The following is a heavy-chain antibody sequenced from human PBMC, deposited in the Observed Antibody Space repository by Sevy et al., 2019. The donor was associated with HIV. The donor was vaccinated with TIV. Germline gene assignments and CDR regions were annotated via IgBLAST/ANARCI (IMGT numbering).Heavy chain of an antibody. CDR2: IQSRTDGGTT. J-gene: IGHJ6*02. V-gene: IGHV3-15*01. CDR3: STDPIIVLLVTDGMDV. Sequence: GGSLRLSCAASGFTFSNAWMSWVRQAPGRGLEWVGRIQSRTDGGTTDYAAPVKGRFTISRDDSKNTLYLQMNSLKTEDTAVHYCSTDPIIVLLVTDGMDVWGQGTTVTVSS. CDR1: GFTFSNAW. D-gene: IGHD2-8*01.